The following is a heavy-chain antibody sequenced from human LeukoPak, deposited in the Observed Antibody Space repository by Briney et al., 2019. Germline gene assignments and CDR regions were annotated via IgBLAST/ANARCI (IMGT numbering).Heavy chain of an antibody. CDR1: GGSFSGYY. Sequence: SETLSLTCAVYGGSFSGYYWSWIRQPPGKGLEWIGEINHSGSTNDNPSLKSRVTISVDTSKNQFSLKLNSVTAADTAMYYCARVAVAGTSDYWGQGTLVTVSS. J-gene: IGHJ4*02. CDR2: INHSGST. CDR3: ARVAVAGTSDY. V-gene: IGHV4-34*01. D-gene: IGHD6-19*01.